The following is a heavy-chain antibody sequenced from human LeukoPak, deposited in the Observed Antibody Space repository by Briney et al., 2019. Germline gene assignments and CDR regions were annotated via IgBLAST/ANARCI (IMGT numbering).Heavy chain of an antibody. CDR2: IYYSGIT. CDR1: GGSISSYY. Sequence: PSETLSLTCTVSGGSISSYYWSWIRQPPGKGLEWIGYIYYSGITHYNPSLKSRVTISVDTSKNQFSLKLSSVTAADTAVYYCARVTQQLVPYFDYWGQGTLVTVSS. J-gene: IGHJ4*02. CDR3: ARVTQQLVPYFDY. D-gene: IGHD6-13*01. V-gene: IGHV4-59*01.